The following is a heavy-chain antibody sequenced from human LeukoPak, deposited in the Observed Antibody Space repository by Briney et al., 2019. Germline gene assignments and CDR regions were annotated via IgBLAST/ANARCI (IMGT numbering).Heavy chain of an antibody. CDR1: GFTFDDYA. CDR3: AKGRSSSWYYFDY. J-gene: IGHJ4*02. V-gene: IGHV3-9*01. CDR2: ISWSSGSI. Sequence: GRSLRLSCAASGFTFDDYAMHWVRQAPGKGLEWVSGISWSSGSIGYADSVKGRFTISRDNAKNSLYLQMNSLRAEDTALYYCAKGRSSSWYYFDYWGQGTLVTVSS. D-gene: IGHD6-13*01.